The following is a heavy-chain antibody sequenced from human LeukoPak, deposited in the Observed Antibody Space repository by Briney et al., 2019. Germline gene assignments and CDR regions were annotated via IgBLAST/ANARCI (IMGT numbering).Heavy chain of an antibody. D-gene: IGHD6-13*01. V-gene: IGHV1-2*02. CDR3: ARAGGSSWYTIHYYYMDV. CDR2: INPNSGGT. J-gene: IGHJ6*03. Sequence: AAVRFSCKASVYAFTGDYIRWVRHAPGQGIEWMGWINPNSGGTNYAQKFQGRVTMTRDTYISTAYMELSRLRSDDTAVYYCARAGGSSWYTIHYYYMDVWGKGTTVTVSS. CDR1: VYAFTGDY.